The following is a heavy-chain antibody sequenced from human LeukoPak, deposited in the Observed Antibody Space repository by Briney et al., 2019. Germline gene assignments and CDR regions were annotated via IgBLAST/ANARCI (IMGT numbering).Heavy chain of an antibody. D-gene: IGHD3-22*01. V-gene: IGHV1-2*02. CDR2: INPNSGGT. J-gene: IGHJ4*02. Sequence: ASVKVPCKASGYTFTGYYMHWVRQAPGQGLEWMGWINPNSGGTNYAQKFQGRVTMTRDTSISTAYMELSRLRSDDTAVYYCARDPVNDSSGYAGLDYWGQGTLVTVSS. CDR1: GYTFTGYY. CDR3: ARDPVNDSSGYAGLDY.